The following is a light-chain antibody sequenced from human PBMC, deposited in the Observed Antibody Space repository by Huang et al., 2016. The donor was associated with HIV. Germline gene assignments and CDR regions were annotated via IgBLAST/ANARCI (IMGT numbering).Light chain of an antibody. V-gene: IGKV3-20*01. Sequence: EIVLTQSPGTLSLSPGERATLSCRASQSVSSNYLAWYRQKPGQAPRLLIYGASNRATDIPDRFRGSGSGTDFTLTISRLEPEDFAVYYCQHYGNSLYTFGQGTKVESK. CDR1: QSVSSNY. CDR3: QHYGNSLYT. CDR2: GAS. J-gene: IGKJ2*01.